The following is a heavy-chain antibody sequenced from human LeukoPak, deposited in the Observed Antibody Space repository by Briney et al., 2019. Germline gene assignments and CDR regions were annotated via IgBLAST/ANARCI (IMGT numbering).Heavy chain of an antibody. Sequence: SETLSLTCAVSGGSISSSNWWSWVRQPPGKGLEWIGEINHSGSTNYNPSLKSRVTISVDTSKNQFSLKLSSVTAADTAVYYCARRKLGYCSSTSCGFDPWGQGTLVTVSS. D-gene: IGHD2-2*01. V-gene: IGHV4-4*02. CDR3: ARRKLGYCSSTSCGFDP. CDR2: INHSGST. J-gene: IGHJ5*02. CDR1: GGSISSSNW.